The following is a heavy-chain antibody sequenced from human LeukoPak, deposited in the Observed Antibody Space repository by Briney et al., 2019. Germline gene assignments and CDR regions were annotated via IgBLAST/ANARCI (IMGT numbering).Heavy chain of an antibody. V-gene: IGHV4-4*07. CDR2: IYTSGST. J-gene: IGHJ4*02. Sequence: SETLSLTCTVSGGSISSYYWSWIRQPAGKGLEWIGRIYTSGSTNYNPSLIGRVIMSLDESRNQLSLTLTSVTAADTAMYYCTRESGPYCPFGYWGQGTLVVVPS. CDR1: GGSISSYY. D-gene: IGHD1-26*01. CDR3: TRESGPYCPFGY.